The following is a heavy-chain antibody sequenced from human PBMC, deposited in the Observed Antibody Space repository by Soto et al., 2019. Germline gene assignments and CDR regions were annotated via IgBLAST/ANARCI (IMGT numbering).Heavy chain of an antibody. Sequence: SETLSLTCCVSGGSLSGATYSWNWIRQPPGKGLEWIGYIFPSGTTYYNPSLKSRVTISIDVSKNQFSLSLRSLTAADTAVYYCARSREFDYWSQGTLVTVSS. CDR3: ARSREFDY. CDR1: GGSLSGATYS. J-gene: IGHJ4*02. V-gene: IGHV4-30-2*01. CDR2: IFPSGTT.